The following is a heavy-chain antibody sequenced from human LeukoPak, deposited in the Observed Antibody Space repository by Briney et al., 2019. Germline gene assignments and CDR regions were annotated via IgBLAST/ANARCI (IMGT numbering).Heavy chain of an antibody. CDR3: VRGPPTPRDYYYGMDV. CDR2: ISYGGSNK. CDR1: GFTFSSYA. V-gene: IGHV3-30*04. Sequence: RSLRLSCAASGFTFSSYAMHWVRQAPGKGLEWVAVISYGGSNKYYADSVKGRFTISRDNSKNTLYLQMNSLRAEDTAVYYCVRGPPTPRDYYYGMDVWGKGTTVTVSS. J-gene: IGHJ6*04.